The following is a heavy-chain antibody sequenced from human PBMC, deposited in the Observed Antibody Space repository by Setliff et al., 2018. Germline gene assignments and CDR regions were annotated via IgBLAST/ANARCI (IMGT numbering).Heavy chain of an antibody. CDR2: ILHSGNI. Sequence: LSLTCAVYGGSFSGYYWSWIRQPPGKRLEWIGEILHSGNINYNPSLKSRVTIPMDTSKTQFSLKLNSVTAADTAVYYCARSFSRSEKFLLDYWGQGALVTVSS. V-gene: IGHV4-34*12. D-gene: IGHD2-15*01. CDR1: GGSFSGYY. J-gene: IGHJ4*02. CDR3: ARSFSRSEKFLLDY.